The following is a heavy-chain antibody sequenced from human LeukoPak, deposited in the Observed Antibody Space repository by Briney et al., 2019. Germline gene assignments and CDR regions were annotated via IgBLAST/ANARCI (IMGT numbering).Heavy chain of an antibody. D-gene: IGHD1-14*01. CDR3: APGGRDHPGDI. CDR1: GFTFSSYE. V-gene: IGHV3-48*03. Sequence: PGGSLRLSCAAPGFTFSSYEMTWVRQAPGKGLEWVSYISSSGSTIYYADSVKGRFTISRDNAKNSLYLQMNSLRAEDTAVYYCAPGGRDHPGDIWGQGTMVTVSS. J-gene: IGHJ3*02. CDR2: ISSSGSTI.